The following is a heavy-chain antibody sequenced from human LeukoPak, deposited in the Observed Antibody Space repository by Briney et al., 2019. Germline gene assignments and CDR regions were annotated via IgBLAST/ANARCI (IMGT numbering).Heavy chain of an antibody. J-gene: IGHJ4*02. CDR2: ISGSGGST. V-gene: IGHV3-23*01. Sequence: SGGSRRLSCAASGFTFSSYAMSWVRQAPGKGLEWVSAISGSGGSTFYADSVKGRFTISRDNSKNTLYLQMNSLRAEDTAVYYCAKQTYSGYDLARGFDYWGQGTLVTVSS. CDR1: GFTFSSYA. D-gene: IGHD5-12*01. CDR3: AKQTYSGYDLARGFDY.